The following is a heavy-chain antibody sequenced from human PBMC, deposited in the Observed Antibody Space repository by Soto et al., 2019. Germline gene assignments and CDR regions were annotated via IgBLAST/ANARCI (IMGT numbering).Heavy chain of an antibody. CDR1: GGSFSGYY. CDR3: ARTVMVRGVIQVRHWFDP. Sequence: SETLSLTCAVYGGSFSGYYWSWIRQPPGKGLEWIGEINHSGSTNYNPSLKSRVTISVETSKNQFSLKLSSVTAADTAVYYCARTVMVRGVIQVRHWFDPWGQGTLVTVSS. CDR2: INHSGST. D-gene: IGHD3-10*01. J-gene: IGHJ5*02. V-gene: IGHV4-34*01.